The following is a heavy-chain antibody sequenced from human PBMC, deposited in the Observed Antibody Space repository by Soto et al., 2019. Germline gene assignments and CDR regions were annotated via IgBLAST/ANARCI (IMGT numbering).Heavy chain of an antibody. Sequence: SETLSLTCAVYGGSFSGYYWSWIRQPPGKGLEWIGEINHSGGTNYHPSLKSRVTISVDTSKNQSSLKLSSVTAADTAVYYCARTYYYESSGIDDWGQGTLVTVSS. V-gene: IGHV4-34*01. CDR3: ARTYYYESSGIDD. CDR2: INHSGGT. CDR1: GGSFSGYY. D-gene: IGHD3-22*01. J-gene: IGHJ4*02.